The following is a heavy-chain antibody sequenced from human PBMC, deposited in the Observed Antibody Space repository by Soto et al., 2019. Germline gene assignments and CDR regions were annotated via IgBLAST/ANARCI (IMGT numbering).Heavy chain of an antibody. CDR2: MNQSGST. CDR3: ARGGDGGYVGWPLPYFDY. CDR1: GGSFSGYY. Sequence: QVQLQQWGAGLLKPSETLSLTCAVYGGSFSGYYWSWIRQPPGKGLEGNGEMNQSGSTNYNPSLASRVTISVDTAKNQFSLKLSSVTAADTAVYYCARGGDGGYVGWPLPYFDYWGQGTLVTVSS. V-gene: IGHV4-34*01. J-gene: IGHJ4*02. D-gene: IGHD5-12*01.